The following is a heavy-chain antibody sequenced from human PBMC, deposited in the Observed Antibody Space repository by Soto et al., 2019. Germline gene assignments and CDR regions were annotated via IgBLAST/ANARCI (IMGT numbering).Heavy chain of an antibody. V-gene: IGHV3-30*18. CDR2: ISYDGSNK. CDR3: AKDRGSIVVTGWYGMDV. Sequence: PGGSLRLSCAASGFTFSSYGMHWVRQAPGKGLEWVAVISYDGSNKYYADSVKGRFTISRDNSKNTLYLQMNSLRAEDTAVYYCAKDRGSIVVTGWYGMDVWGQGTTVTVSS. CDR1: GFTFSSYG. J-gene: IGHJ6*02. D-gene: IGHD2-15*01.